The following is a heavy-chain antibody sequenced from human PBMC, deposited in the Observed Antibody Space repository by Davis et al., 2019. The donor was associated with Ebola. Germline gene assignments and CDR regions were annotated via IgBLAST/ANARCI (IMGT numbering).Heavy chain of an antibody. CDR1: GFTFSDYY. CDR3: TRDTRSSGWYGDFDS. CDR2: ISSSGTTM. J-gene: IGHJ4*02. Sequence: SLKISCAASGFTFSDYYMNWIRQAPGKGLEWVSYISSSGTTMYYADSVKGRFTISRDHAKSSLYLQMNSLRDEDTAVYYCTRDTRSSGWYGDFDSWGQGTLVTVSS. V-gene: IGHV3-11*01. D-gene: IGHD6-19*01.